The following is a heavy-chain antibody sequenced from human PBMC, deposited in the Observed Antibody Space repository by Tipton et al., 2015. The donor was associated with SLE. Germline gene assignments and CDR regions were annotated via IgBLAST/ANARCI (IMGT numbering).Heavy chain of an antibody. CDR1: GGSISSYY. Sequence: LRLSCTVSGGSISSYYWSWIRQPAGKGLEWIGRIYTSGSTNYNPSLKSRVTMSVDTSKNQFSLKLSSVTAADTAVYYCARGGGSSDWTGASYYYYYMDVWGKGTTVTVSS. CDR3: ARGGGSSDWTGASYYYYYMDV. CDR2: IYTSGST. V-gene: IGHV4-4*07. J-gene: IGHJ6*03. D-gene: IGHD3-16*01.